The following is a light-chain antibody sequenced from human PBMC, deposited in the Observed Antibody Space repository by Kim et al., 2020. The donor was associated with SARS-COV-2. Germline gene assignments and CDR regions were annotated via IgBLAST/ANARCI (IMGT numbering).Light chain of an antibody. CDR3: SSYTSSSTLV. CDR1: SSDVGGYNY. CDR2: DVT. V-gene: IGLV2-14*03. Sequence: QSVLTQPASVSGSPGQSIAISCTGTSSDVGGYNYVSWYQQHPGKAPKVMIYDVTNRPSGVSNRFSGSKSDNTASLTISGLQAEDEADYYCSSYTSSSTLVFGTGTKVTVL. J-gene: IGLJ1*01.